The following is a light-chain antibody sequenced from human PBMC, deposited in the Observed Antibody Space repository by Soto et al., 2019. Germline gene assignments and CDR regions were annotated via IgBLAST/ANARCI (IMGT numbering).Light chain of an antibody. J-gene: IGKJ4*01. CDR1: QSVSSN. CDR3: QQYIRWPLT. Sequence: VLTKSTSTLSLSPGERETLSCRARQSVSSNFAWYQKKPGQAPSLLIYGASTRATGIPARFSGSGSGTEFTLTISRLQSEDFAVYCCQQYIRWPLTFGGGTKVDI. V-gene: IGKV3-15*01. CDR2: GAS.